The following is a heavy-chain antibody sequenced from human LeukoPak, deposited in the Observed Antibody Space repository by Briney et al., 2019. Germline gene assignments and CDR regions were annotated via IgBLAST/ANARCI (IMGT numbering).Heavy chain of an antibody. J-gene: IGHJ3*02. CDR3: ARGSRMKYGGKGAFDI. V-gene: IGHV4-39*07. CDR1: GGSISSSSYY. Sequence: SETLSLTCTVSGGSISSSSYYWGWIRQPPGKGLAWIGEINHSGSTNYNPSLKSRVTISVDTSKNQFSLKLSSVTAADTAVYYCARGSRMKYGGKGAFDIWGLGTMVTVSS. D-gene: IGHD4-23*01. CDR2: INHSGST.